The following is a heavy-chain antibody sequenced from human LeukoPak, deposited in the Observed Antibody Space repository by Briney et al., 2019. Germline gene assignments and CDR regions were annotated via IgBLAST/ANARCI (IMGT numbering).Heavy chain of an antibody. J-gene: IGHJ4*02. D-gene: IGHD6-19*01. CDR2: IIPIFGTA. CDR1: GGTFSSYA. V-gene: IGHV1-69*06. CDR3: ARDPSSGWYGGDY. Sequence: SVKVSCKASGGTFSSYAISWVRQAPGQGLEWMGGIIPIFGTANYAQKFQGRVTITADKYTSTAYMELSSLRSEDTAVYYCARDPSSGWYGGDYWGQGTLVTVSS.